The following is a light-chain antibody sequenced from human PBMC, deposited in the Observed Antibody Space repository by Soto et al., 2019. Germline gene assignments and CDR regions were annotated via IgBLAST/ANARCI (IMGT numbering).Light chain of an antibody. CDR1: QSVSSSY. Sequence: EIVLTQSPGTLSLSPGERATLSCRASQSVSSSYLAWYQQKPGQAPRLLIYGASGRATGIPDRFSGSGSGTEFTLTISRLEPEDFAVYYCQQYGSLRGFTFGPGTKVDIK. V-gene: IGKV3-20*01. CDR3: QQYGSLRGFT. CDR2: GAS. J-gene: IGKJ3*01.